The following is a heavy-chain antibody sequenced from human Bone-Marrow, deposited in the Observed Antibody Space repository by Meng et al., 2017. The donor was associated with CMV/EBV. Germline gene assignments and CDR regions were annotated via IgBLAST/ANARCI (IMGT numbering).Heavy chain of an antibody. CDR1: GGSFSGYY. Sequence: LSLTCAVYGGSFSGYYWSWIRQAPGKGLEWVSSISSSSSYIYYADSVKGRFTISRDKAKNSLYLQMNSLRAEDTAVYYCASGWGENWGLYYYYYGMDVWGQGTTVTVSS. J-gene: IGHJ6*02. CDR2: ISSSSSYI. D-gene: IGHD7-27*01. V-gene: IGHV3-11*06. CDR3: ASGWGENWGLYYYYYGMDV.